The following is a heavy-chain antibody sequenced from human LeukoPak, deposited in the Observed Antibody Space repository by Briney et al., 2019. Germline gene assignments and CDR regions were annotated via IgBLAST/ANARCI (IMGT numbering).Heavy chain of an antibody. CDR1: GFTFSPYW. D-gene: IGHD3-16*01. J-gene: IGHJ3*01. V-gene: IGHV3-74*01. CDR2: INSDGSDT. CDR3: ARGGGDHAFDV. Sequence: GGSLRLSCAASGFTFSPYWWHWVRQVPRKGLVWVSRINSDGSDTIYADSVKGRFTISRDNAKSTLYLQMNSLRVEDTAVYYCARGGGDHAFDVWGQGTMVTVSS.